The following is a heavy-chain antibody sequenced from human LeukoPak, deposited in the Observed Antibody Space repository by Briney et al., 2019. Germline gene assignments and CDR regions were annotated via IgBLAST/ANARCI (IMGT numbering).Heavy chain of an antibody. CDR1: GFTISSNY. Sequence: PGGSLRLSCAASGFTISSNYMSWVRQAPGKGLEWVSVIYSGGSTYYTDSVKGRFTISRDNSKNTLYLQMNSLRAEDTAVYYCARVESIFYDSSGYYAFQHWGQGTLVTVSS. CDR2: IYSGGST. D-gene: IGHD3-22*01. J-gene: IGHJ1*01. V-gene: IGHV3-66*01. CDR3: ARVESIFYDSSGYYAFQH.